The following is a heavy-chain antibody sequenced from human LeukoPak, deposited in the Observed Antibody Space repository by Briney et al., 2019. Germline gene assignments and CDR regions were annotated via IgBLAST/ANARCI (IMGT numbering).Heavy chain of an antibody. Sequence: SQTLSLTCTVAGGSISSGSYYWSWIRQPAGKGLEWIGRIYTSGSTNYNPSLKSRVTISVDTSKNQFSLKLSSVTAADTAVYYCARTNYDFWSGYYYMDVWGKGTTVTVSS. J-gene: IGHJ6*03. D-gene: IGHD3-3*01. CDR2: IYTSGST. CDR3: ARTNYDFWSGYYYMDV. V-gene: IGHV4-61*02. CDR1: GGSISSGSYY.